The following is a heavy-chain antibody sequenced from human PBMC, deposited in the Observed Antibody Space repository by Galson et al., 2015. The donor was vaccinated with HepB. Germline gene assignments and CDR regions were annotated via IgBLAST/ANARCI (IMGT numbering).Heavy chain of an antibody. D-gene: IGHD4-17*01. J-gene: IGHJ6*02. CDR1: GYTFTGYY. CDR3: ARELLDYGDYAQGYYYYGMDV. Sequence: SVKVSCKASGYTFTGYYIHWVRQAPGQGLEWMGRIDPNSGGANYTQKFQGRVTMTRDTSISTAYMELTGLTSDDTVVYYCARELLDYGDYAQGYYYYGMDVWGQGTTVTVSS. CDR2: IDPNSGGA. V-gene: IGHV1-2*05.